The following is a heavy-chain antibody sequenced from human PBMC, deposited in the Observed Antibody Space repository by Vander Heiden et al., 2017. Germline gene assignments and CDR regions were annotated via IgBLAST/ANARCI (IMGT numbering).Heavy chain of an antibody. CDR1: GGSIINYY. D-gene: IGHD5-12*01. J-gene: IGHJ4*02. CDR2: INHMGTT. V-gene: IGHV4-59*01. Sequence: QVQLPESGPGLVKPSETLSLTCTVSGGSIINYYCSWIRQSPGKGLEWIGYINHMGTTESNPSLKSRVTISVDTPKNQFSLKLSSVTVADTAVYYCTRDRRDGYNYVEYWGQGTLVTVSS. CDR3: TRDRRDGYNYVEY.